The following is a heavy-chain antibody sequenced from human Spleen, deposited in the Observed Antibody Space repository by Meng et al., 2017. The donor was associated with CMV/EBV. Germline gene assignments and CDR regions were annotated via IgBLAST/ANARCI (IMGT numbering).Heavy chain of an antibody. Sequence: GGSLRLSCAASGFSFSTYWMQWVRRAPGKGLEWVAIVSFDGSNKRYAETARGRFAVSRDNSKNTVFLKMNSLRAEDTAVYYCARGLTRGPDAFDIWGQGTMVTVS. CDR3: ARGLTRGPDAFDI. V-gene: IGHV3-30*09. CDR2: VSFDGSNK. CDR1: GFSFSTYW. J-gene: IGHJ3*02. D-gene: IGHD3-10*01.